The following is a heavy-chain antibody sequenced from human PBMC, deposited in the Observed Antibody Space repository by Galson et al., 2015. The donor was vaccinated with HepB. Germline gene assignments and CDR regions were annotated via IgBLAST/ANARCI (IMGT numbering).Heavy chain of an antibody. CDR2: INPSGGST. CDR1: GYTFTSYY. CDR3: ARDRRHFDRRVGVYCDY. D-gene: IGHD1-26*01. Sequence: SVKVSCKASGYTFTSYYMHWVRQAPGQGLEWMGIINPSGGSTSYAQKFQGRVTMTRDTSTSTVYMELSSLRSEDTAVYYCARDRRHFDRRVGVYCDYWGQGTLVTVSS. J-gene: IGHJ4*02. V-gene: IGHV1-46*01.